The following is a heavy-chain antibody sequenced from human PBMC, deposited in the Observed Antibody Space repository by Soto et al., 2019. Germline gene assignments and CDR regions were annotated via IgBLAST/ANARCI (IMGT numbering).Heavy chain of an antibody. D-gene: IGHD3-10*01. CDR3: ARVNFYGPKELDWYFDL. CDR1: GGSISSYY. V-gene: IGHV4-59*01. J-gene: IGHJ2*01. CDR2: IYYSGST. Sequence: SETLSLTCTVSGGSISSYYWSWIRQPPGKGLEWIGYIYYSGSTNYNPSLKSRVTISVDTSKNQFSLKLSSVTAADTAVYYCARVNFYGPKELDWYFDLWGRGTLVTVSS.